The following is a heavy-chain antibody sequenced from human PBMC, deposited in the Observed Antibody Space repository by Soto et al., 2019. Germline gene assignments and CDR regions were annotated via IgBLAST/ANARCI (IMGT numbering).Heavy chain of an antibody. V-gene: IGHV3-11*01. CDR1: GITLSDNY. CDR3: ASGKWSLDY. J-gene: IGHJ4*02. Sequence: GSLRLSCVASGITLSDNYMTWIRQAPGKGLEWLSYISNSDYTTYYADSVKGRFTISRDNAKNSLYLQLNGLRVEDTAVYYCASGKWSLDYWGQGILVTVPS. CDR2: ISNSDYTT. D-gene: IGHD2-8*01.